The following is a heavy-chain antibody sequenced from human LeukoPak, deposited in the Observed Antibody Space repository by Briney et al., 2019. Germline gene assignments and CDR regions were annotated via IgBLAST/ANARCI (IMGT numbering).Heavy chain of an antibody. V-gene: IGHV3-53*04. Sequence: GGSLRLSCAASGFTVSSNYMSWVRQAPGKGLEWVSVIYSGGSTYYADSVKGRFTISRHNSKNTLYLQMNSPSAEATAVYYCASQDCSGGSCYSDGAFDIWGQGTMVTVSS. J-gene: IGHJ3*02. CDR3: ASQDCSGGSCYSDGAFDI. CDR2: IYSGGST. D-gene: IGHD2-15*01. CDR1: GFTVSSNY.